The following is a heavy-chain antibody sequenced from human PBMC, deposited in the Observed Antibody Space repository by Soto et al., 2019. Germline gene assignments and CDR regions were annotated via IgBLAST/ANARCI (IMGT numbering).Heavy chain of an antibody. V-gene: IGHV3-15*07. CDR3: TRLYGV. J-gene: IGHJ6*02. Sequence: EVQLVESGGGFVKPGGSLRLSCAASGLTFSNTWLNWVRQAPGRGLEWVGRIKSNRVGGAKDYAAPVKGRFTISRDDLKNTVYLEMDRLKAEAPAVYDCTRLYGVWGQGTTVTVSS. D-gene: IGHD3-10*01. CDR1: GLTFSNTW. CDR2: IKSNRVGGAK.